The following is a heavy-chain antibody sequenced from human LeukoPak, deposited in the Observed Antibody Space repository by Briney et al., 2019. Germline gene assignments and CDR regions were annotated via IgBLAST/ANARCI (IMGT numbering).Heavy chain of an antibody. V-gene: IGHV4-34*01. Sequence: SETLSLTCAVYGGSFSGYYWSWIRQPPGKGLEWIGEINHSGSTNYNPSLKSRVTLSVDTSKNQFSLKLSSVTAADTAVYYCARGIVGATFHYWGQGTLVTVSS. CDR3: ARGIVGATFHY. CDR2: INHSGST. D-gene: IGHD1-26*01. CDR1: GGSFSGYY. J-gene: IGHJ4*02.